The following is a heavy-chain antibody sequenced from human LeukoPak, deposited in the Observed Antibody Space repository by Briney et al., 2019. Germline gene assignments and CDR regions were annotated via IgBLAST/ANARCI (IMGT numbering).Heavy chain of an antibody. CDR2: IYPGDSDT. CDR3: AGAGAGTAVDS. V-gene: IGHV5-51*01. J-gene: IGHJ4*02. CDR1: GYSFTTYW. Sequence: GESLKISCKGSGYSFTTYWIAWLRQMPGKGLEWMGIIYPGDSDTRYSPSFQGQFTISADKSISTAYLQWSSLKASDTAMYYCAGAGAGTAVDSWGQGTLVTVAS. D-gene: IGHD6-13*01.